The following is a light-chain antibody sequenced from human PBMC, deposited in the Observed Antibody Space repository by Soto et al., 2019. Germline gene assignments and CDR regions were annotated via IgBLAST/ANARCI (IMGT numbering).Light chain of an antibody. J-gene: IGKJ4*01. CDR2: DTY. Sequence: EIVVTQSPATLSVSPGERATLSCWASQSVGTTLNWYQQKPGQAPRLLIYDTYIRATGIPARFSGSGSGTEFTLTIASLQSEDFGVYYCQRFNRWPLAFGGGTKVDIK. CDR3: QRFNRWPLA. CDR1: QSVGTT. V-gene: IGKV3-15*01.